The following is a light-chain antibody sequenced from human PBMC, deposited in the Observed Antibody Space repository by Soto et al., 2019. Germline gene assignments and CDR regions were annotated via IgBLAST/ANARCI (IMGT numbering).Light chain of an antibody. CDR2: GAS. CDR3: QQYGRSPPIT. V-gene: IGKV3-20*01. CDR1: QGFGNSY. Sequence: VLTQSPGTLSLSPGERATLSCRVSQGFGNSYLAWYQQKPGQPPRLLIYGASSRATGIPDRFSGSGSGTDFTLTISRLEPEDFAVYYCQQYGRSPPITFGQGTRLEIK. J-gene: IGKJ5*01.